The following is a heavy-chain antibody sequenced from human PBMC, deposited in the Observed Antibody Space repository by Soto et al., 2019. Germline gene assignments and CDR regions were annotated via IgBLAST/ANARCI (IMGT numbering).Heavy chain of an antibody. Sequence: GESLKISCKGSGYSFTSYWIGWVRQMPGKGLEWMGIIYPGDSDTRYSPSFQGQVTISADKSISTAYLQWSSLKASDTAMYYCARHGFNYYGSGCYPLYYGMDVCAQRTTV. J-gene: IGHJ6*01. CDR2: IYPGDSDT. CDR1: GYSFTSYW. D-gene: IGHD3-10*01. V-gene: IGHV5-51*01. CDR3: ARHGFNYYGSGCYPLYYGMDV.